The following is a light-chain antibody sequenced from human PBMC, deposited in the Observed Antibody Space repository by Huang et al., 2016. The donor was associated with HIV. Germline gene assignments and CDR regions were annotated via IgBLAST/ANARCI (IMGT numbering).Light chain of an antibody. J-gene: IGKJ1*01. V-gene: IGKV3-15*01. CDR3: QQYNNWPWT. CDR2: GAS. Sequence: EIVMTQSPATLSVSPGERATPSCRASQSVSSNFAWYQQKPGKAPRLLNYGASTSATGSPARFSGSGSGTEFSLTISSLQSEYFAVYYCQQYNNWPWTFGQGTKVEIK. CDR1: QSVSSN.